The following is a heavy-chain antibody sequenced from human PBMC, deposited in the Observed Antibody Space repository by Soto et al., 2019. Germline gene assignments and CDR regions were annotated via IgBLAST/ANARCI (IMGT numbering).Heavy chain of an antibody. CDR1: GGSFSGYY. CDR3: ARFTIVVVVAATDNWFDP. J-gene: IGHJ5*02. V-gene: IGHV4-34*01. Sequence: QVQLQQWGAGLLKPSETLSLTCAVYGGSFSGYYWSWIRQPPGKGLEWIGEINHSGSTNYNPSLKGRVTISVDTSKNQFSLKLSSVTAADTAVYYCARFTIVVVVAATDNWFDPWGQGTLVTVSS. CDR2: INHSGST. D-gene: IGHD2-15*01.